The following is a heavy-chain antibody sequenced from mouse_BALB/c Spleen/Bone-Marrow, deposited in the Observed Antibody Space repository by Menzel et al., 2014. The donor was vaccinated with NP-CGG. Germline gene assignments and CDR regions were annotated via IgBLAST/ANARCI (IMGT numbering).Heavy chain of an antibody. CDR3: ARQRGYAYAMDY. CDR1: GFAFSGND. Sequence: VQLKESGGGLVKPGGSLKLSCAASGFAFSGNDMSWVRQIPEKRLEWVAYISSGGGRIYYPDTVKGRFTISRDNAKNTLYLQMNRLKSEDTAMYSCARQRGYAYAMDYWGQGTSGTVSS. J-gene: IGHJ4*01. V-gene: IGHV5-12-1*01. CDR2: ISSGGGRI. D-gene: IGHD2-2*01.